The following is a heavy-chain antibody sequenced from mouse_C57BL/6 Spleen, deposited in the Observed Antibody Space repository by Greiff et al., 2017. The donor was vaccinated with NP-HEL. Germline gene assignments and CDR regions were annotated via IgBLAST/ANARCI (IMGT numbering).Heavy chain of an antibody. CDR3: ARYDGGGYYAMDY. CDR1: GYTFTSYW. D-gene: IGHD2-12*01. J-gene: IGHJ4*01. CDR2: IDPSDSYT. V-gene: IGHV1-69*01. Sequence: VKLQQPGAELVMPGASVKLSCKASGYTFTSYWMHWVKQRPGQGLEWIGEIDPSDSYTNYNQKFKGKSTLTVDKSSSTAYMQLSSMRSEDSAVDYCARYDGGGYYAMDYWGQGTSVTVSS.